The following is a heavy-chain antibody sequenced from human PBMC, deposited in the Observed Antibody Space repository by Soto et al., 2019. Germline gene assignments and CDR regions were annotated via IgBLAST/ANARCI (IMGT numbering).Heavy chain of an antibody. J-gene: IGHJ4*02. CDR3: ARPTMVWGGRFDY. CDR1: GGSFSGYY. Sequence: SETLSLTCGVYGGSFSGYYWSWIRQPPGKGLEWIGEINHSGSTNYNPSLKSRVTISVDTSKNQFSLKLSCVTAADTAVYYCARPTMVWGGRFDYWGQGTLVTVS. CDR2: INHSGST. D-gene: IGHD3-10*01. V-gene: IGHV4-34*01.